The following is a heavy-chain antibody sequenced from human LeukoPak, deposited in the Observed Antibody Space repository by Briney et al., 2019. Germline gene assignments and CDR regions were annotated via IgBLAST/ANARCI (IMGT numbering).Heavy chain of an antibody. CDR1: GYTFSDYY. CDR2: INPNIGGT. V-gene: IGHV1-2*02. D-gene: IGHD3-22*01. Sequence: ASVKVSCKASGYTFSDYYMHWVRQAPEQGLEWMGWINPNIGGTNYAQKFQGRVTMTRDTSISTAYMELSRLRSDDTAVYYCARAGNGYYPYYYYMDVWGKGTTVTVSS. J-gene: IGHJ6*03. CDR3: ARAGNGYYPYYYYMDV.